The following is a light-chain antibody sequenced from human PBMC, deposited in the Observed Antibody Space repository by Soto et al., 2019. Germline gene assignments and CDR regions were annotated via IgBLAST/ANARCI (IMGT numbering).Light chain of an antibody. CDR1: QSIRSY. V-gene: IGKV1-39*01. Sequence: DIQMTQSPSSLSASVGDRVTITCRASQSIRSYLNWYQQKPEKAPELLIYEASSLQSGVPSRFSGSGSGTHFTLTISSLQPEDFATYYCQPSYTTPFTFGPGTKVDIK. J-gene: IGKJ3*01. CDR3: QPSYTTPFT. CDR2: EAS.